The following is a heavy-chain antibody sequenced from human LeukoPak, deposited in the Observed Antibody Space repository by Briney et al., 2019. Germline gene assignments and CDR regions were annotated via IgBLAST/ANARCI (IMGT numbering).Heavy chain of an antibody. Sequence: GGSLRLSCAASGFTFDDYAMHWVRQAPGKGLEWVLGISWNSGSIGYADSVKGRFTISRDNAKNSLYLQMNSLRAEDTALYYCAKNSGPDYYDSSGYALDYWGQGTLVTVSS. CDR1: GFTFDDYA. CDR2: ISWNSGSI. CDR3: AKNSGPDYYDSSGYALDY. V-gene: IGHV3-9*01. D-gene: IGHD3-22*01. J-gene: IGHJ4*02.